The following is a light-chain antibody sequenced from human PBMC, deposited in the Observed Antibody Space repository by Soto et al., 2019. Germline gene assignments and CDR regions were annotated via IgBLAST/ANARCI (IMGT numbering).Light chain of an antibody. Sequence: AIQMTHSPSSLSASVGDRVAITCRASQDIRKDLAWYQQNPGKAPQILIYSASTLQTGVASRFSGSGSATDFTLTISSLQPEDSAAYYCLQDYNYPFTFGQGTKVDIK. CDR3: LQDYNYPFT. CDR1: QDIRKD. CDR2: SAS. J-gene: IGKJ2*01. V-gene: IGKV1-6*01.